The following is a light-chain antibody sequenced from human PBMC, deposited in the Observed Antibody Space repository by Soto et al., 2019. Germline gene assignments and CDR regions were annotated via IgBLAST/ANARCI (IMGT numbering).Light chain of an antibody. CDR3: QEYGSSRT. CDR1: QSVSSSY. V-gene: IGKV3-20*01. CDR2: GAS. J-gene: IGKJ1*01. Sequence: EIVLTQSPDTLSLSPGERATLSCRASQSVSSSYLAWYQQKPGQAPRLLIYGASSRATGIPDRFSGSGSGTDFTLTISRLEPEDFTVYYCQEYGSSRTIGQGTKVEIK.